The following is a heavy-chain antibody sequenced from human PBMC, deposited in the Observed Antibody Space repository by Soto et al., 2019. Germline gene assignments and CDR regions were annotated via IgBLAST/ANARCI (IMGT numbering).Heavy chain of an antibody. Sequence: PSETLSLTCTVSGGSISSYYWSWIRQPPGKGLEWIGYIYYSGSTNYNPSLNSRVTISVDTSKNQFSLKLSSVTAADTAVYYCARQGKYYGSGSSFYYYGMAVWGQGTTVPVSS. V-gene: IGHV4-59*08. CDR1: GGSISSYY. CDR3: ARQGKYYGSGSSFYYYGMAV. CDR2: IYYSGST. J-gene: IGHJ6*02. D-gene: IGHD3-10*01.